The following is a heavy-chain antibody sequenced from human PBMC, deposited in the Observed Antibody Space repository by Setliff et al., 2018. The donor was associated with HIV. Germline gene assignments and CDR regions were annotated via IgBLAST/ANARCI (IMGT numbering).Heavy chain of an antibody. V-gene: IGHV4-34*01. D-gene: IGHD1-1*01. CDR1: DGSFSGYY. CDR2: IDHSGST. J-gene: IGHJ3*02. CDR3: ARALANWAGRRAFDI. Sequence: KASETLSLTCAVYDGSFSGYYWSWIRQPPGKGLEWIGEIDHSGSTNYNPSLKSRVTISVDTSKKQFSLRLSSVTAADTAVYFCARALANWAGRRAFDIWGQGTTVTVSS.